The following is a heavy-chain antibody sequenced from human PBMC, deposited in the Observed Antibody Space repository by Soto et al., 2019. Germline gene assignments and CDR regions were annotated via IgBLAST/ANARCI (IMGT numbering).Heavy chain of an antibody. J-gene: IGHJ6*02. Sequence: GGSLRLSCTASGFTFSNYGIHWVRQAPGKGLEWVAVISYDGSNRFYADSVKGRFTISRDNSKNTLYLQMNSLRGDDTAVYYCAKDRRPHYYYPAMDVWGQGTTVTVSS. V-gene: IGHV3-30*18. D-gene: IGHD6-6*01. CDR2: ISYDGSNR. CDR1: GFTFSNYG. CDR3: AKDRRPHYYYPAMDV.